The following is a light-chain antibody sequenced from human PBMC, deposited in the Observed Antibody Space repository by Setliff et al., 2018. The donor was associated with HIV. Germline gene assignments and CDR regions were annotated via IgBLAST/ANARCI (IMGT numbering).Light chain of an antibody. J-gene: IGLJ1*01. CDR3: CSYAGSSTFV. V-gene: IGLV2-23*02. CDR1: SSDVGSYNL. CDR2: EVT. Sequence: QSALTQFASVSGSPGQSITISCTGTSSDVGSYNLVSWYQQHPGKAPKLMIYEVTKRPSGISHRFSGSKSGNTASLTISGLQAEDEAEYYCCSYAGSSTFVFGTGTRSPS.